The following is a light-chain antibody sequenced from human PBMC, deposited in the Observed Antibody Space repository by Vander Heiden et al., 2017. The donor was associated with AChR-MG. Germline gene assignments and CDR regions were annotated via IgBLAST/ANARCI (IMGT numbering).Light chain of an antibody. V-gene: IGKV1-39*01. CDR2: AAS. CDR1: QSISSY. CDR3: QQSYSTPRT. Sequence: DIQTTQSPSYLSASVGDRVTITCRASQSISSYLNWYQQKPGKAPKLLIYAASSLQSGVPSRFSGSGSWTDFTLTISSLQPEDFATYYCQQSYSTPRTFGQGTKVEIK. J-gene: IGKJ1*01.